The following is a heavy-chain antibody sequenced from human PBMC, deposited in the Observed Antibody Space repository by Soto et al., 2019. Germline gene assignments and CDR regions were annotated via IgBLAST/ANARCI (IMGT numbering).Heavy chain of an antibody. CDR1: GGSFNSNA. Sequence: QVQLVQSGAEVKKPGSSVKVSCKASGGSFNSNAFSWVRQAPGQGLEWLGGIIPIFTSANYAQKFQGRVTITADESSSTIYMELSRMTPEDTAVYYCAKPTGATYILTGMDVWGPGTTVTVSS. V-gene: IGHV1-69*01. D-gene: IGHD5-12*01. CDR3: AKPTGATYILTGMDV. J-gene: IGHJ6*02. CDR2: IIPIFTSA.